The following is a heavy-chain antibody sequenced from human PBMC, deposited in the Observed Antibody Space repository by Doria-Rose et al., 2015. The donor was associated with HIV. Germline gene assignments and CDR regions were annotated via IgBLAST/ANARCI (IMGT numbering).Heavy chain of an antibody. D-gene: IGHD1-26*01. Sequence: VSFKASGGTFSSYTISWVRQAPGQGLEWMGRIIPILDIVNYALRFQGRVTITADESTSTAYMELSSLRSEDTAIYYCASQWERSSFDYWGQGTLVTVSS. CDR1: GGTFSSYT. J-gene: IGHJ4*02. CDR2: IIPILDIV. CDR3: ASQWERSSFDY. V-gene: IGHV1-69*02.